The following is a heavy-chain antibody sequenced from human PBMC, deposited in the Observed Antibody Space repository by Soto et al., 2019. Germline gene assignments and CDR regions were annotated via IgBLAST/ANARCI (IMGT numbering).Heavy chain of an antibody. V-gene: IGHV3-53*01. CDR2: IYSGGST. CDR1: GFTVSSNY. CDR3: ARDREDVLRWFGELLYHYGMDV. Sequence: HPGGSLRLSCAASGFTVSSNYMSWVRQAPGKGLEWVSVIYSGGSTYYADSVKGRFTISRDNSKNTLYLQMNSLRAEDTAVYYCARDREDVLRWFGELLYHYGMDVWGQGTTVTVSS. J-gene: IGHJ6*02. D-gene: IGHD3-10*01.